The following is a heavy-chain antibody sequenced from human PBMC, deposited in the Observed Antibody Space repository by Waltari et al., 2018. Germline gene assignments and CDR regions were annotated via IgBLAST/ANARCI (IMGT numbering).Heavy chain of an antibody. CDR2: ISSSSIYI. CDR1: GFTFSSYS. V-gene: IGHV3-21*01. J-gene: IGHJ4*02. Sequence: EVQLVESGGGLVKPGGSLRCSCAASGFTFSSYSMNWVRQAPGKGREWVSSISSSSIYIYYADSVKGRFTISRDNAKNSLYLQMNSLRAEDTAVYYCASLPYGDYGVDYWGQGTLVTVSS. D-gene: IGHD4-17*01. CDR3: ASLPYGDYGVDY.